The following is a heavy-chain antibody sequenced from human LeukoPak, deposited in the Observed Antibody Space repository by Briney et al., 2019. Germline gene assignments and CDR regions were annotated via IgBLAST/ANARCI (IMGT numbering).Heavy chain of an antibody. V-gene: IGHV1-2*02. J-gene: IGHJ4*02. Sequence: ASVKVSCKTSGYTFSNYDIYWVRQAPGQGLEWMGWINPNSGGTNYAQKFQGRVTMTRDTSISTAYMELSRLRSDDTAVYYCARVSRGWELPSAIYGYWGQGTLVTVSS. D-gene: IGHD1-26*01. CDR2: INPNSGGT. CDR3: ARVSRGWELPSAIYGY. CDR1: GYTFSNYD.